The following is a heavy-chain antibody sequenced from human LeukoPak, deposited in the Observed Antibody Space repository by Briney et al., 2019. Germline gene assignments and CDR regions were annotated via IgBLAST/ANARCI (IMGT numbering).Heavy chain of an antibody. CDR2: ISSSSSYI. CDR1: GFTFSSYS. V-gene: IGHV3-21*01. Sequence: PGGSLRLSCAASGFTFSSYSMNWVRQAPGKGLEWVSSISSSSSYIYYADSVKGRFTISRGNAKNSLYLQMNSLRAEDTAVYYCARGYYDFWSGYGNWFDPWGQGTLVTVSS. CDR3: ARGYYDFWSGYGNWFDP. J-gene: IGHJ5*02. D-gene: IGHD3-3*01.